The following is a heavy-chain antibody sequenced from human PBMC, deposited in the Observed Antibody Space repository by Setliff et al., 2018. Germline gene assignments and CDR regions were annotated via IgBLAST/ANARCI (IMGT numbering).Heavy chain of an antibody. CDR1: GGSISSISYY. J-gene: IGHJ4*02. V-gene: IGHV4-39*01. CDR3: ASCRYQVPYDY. Sequence: ASETLSLTCTVPGGSISSISYYWGWIRQPPGKGLEWIGTVYDSGTTYYNPSLKSRVTIFVDTPKNQFSLNLNSVTAADTGVYYCASCRYQVPYDYWGQGILVTVSS. D-gene: IGHD2-2*01. CDR2: VYDSGTT.